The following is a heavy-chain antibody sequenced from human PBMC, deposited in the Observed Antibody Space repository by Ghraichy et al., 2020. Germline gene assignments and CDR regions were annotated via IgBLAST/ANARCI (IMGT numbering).Heavy chain of an antibody. V-gene: IGHV4-4*07. CDR2: IYTSGST. J-gene: IGHJ4*02. D-gene: IGHD3-9*01. Sequence: SETLSLTCTVSGGSISSYYWSWIRQPAGKGLEWIGRIYTSGSTNYNPSLKSRVTMSVDTSKNQFSLKLSSVTAADTAVYYCASGRYDILTGYYDYWGQGTLVTVSS. CDR1: GGSISSYY. CDR3: ASGRYDILTGYYDY.